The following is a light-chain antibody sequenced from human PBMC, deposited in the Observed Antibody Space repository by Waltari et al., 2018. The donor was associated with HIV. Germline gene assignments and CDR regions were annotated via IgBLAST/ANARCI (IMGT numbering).Light chain of an antibody. CDR3: QQYFRIPPT. J-gene: IGLJ2*01. CDR1: SSNIGRSY. V-gene: IGLV1-47*01. Sequence: QSVLTQPPSASGTPGQRVTISCSGSSSNIGRSYIYWYQQLPGTAPKLLIYGSNQRPSGVPDRFSGSGSGTDFTLTITRLQAEDVAVYHCQQYFRIPPTFGGGTK. CDR2: GSN.